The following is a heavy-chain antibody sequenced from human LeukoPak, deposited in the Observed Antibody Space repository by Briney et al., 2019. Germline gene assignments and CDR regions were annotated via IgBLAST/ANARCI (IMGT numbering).Heavy chain of an antibody. CDR2: ISGRGGST. Sequence: PGGSLRLSCAASGFTFSSYAMSWVRQGPGKGLEWVSAISGRGGSTYYADSVKGRFTISRDNSKNTLYLQMNSLRAEDTAVYYCAKTGTLLRFGDSRGVFDYWGQGTLVTVSS. V-gene: IGHV3-23*01. J-gene: IGHJ4*02. CDR3: AKTGTLLRFGDSRGVFDY. D-gene: IGHD3-10*01. CDR1: GFTFSSYA.